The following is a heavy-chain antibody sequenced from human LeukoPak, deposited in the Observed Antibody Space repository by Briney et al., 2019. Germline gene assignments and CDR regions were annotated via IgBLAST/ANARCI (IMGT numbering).Heavy chain of an antibody. V-gene: IGHV1-18*01. CDR1: GYTFTSYG. Sequence: ASVKVSCKASGYTFTSYGISWVRQAPGQGLEWMGWISAYNGNTNYAQKLQGRVTMTTDTSTSTAYMELRSLRSDDTAVYYCARDTSSYYDSSVERYFDYWGQGTLVTVSS. J-gene: IGHJ4*02. CDR3: ARDTSSYYDSSVERYFDY. CDR2: ISAYNGNT. D-gene: IGHD3-22*01.